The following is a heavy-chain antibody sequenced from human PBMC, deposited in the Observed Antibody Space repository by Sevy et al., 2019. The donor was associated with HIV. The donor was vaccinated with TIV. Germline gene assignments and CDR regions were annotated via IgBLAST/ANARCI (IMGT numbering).Heavy chain of an antibody. Sequence: ASVKVSCKASGANFRNYVISWVRQAPGQGLEWMGGIIPTSATANYAQKFQGRVTIIADESTGTAYMELSSLRSEDTAVYYCARLYPCGGACYYFDSWGQGTLVTVSS. V-gene: IGHV1-69*13. D-gene: IGHD2-21*02. J-gene: IGHJ4*02. CDR3: ARLYPCGGACYYFDS. CDR2: IIPTSATA. CDR1: GANFRNYV.